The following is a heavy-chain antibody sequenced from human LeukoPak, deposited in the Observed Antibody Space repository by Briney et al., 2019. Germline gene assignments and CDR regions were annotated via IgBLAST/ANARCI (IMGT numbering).Heavy chain of an antibody. Sequence: SETLSLTCTVSGGSISSSSYYWGWVRQPPGKGLEWIGSIYYSGSTYYNPSLKSRVTMSVDTSKNQFSLKLSSVTAADTAVYYCARWYSSSSAYYFDYWGQGTLVTVSS. CDR1: GGSISSSSYY. CDR3: ARWYSSSSAYYFDY. J-gene: IGHJ4*02. D-gene: IGHD6-6*01. V-gene: IGHV4-39*07. CDR2: IYYSGST.